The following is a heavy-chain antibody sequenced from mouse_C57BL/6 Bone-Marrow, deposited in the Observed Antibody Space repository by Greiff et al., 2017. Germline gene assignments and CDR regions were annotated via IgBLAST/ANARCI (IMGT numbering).Heavy chain of an antibody. D-gene: IGHD1-1*01. CDR2: YPGSGNTY. CDR1: YTFTDYYM. Sequence: VQLKESGPELVKPGASVKMSCKASGYTFTDYYMHWVKQKPGKGLEWIGEIYPGSGNTYYNEKFKGKATLTADTSSSTAYMQLSSLTSEDSAVYFCARSYYGSSYVAWFAYWGQGTLVTVSA. CDR3: RSYYGSSYVAWFAY. V-gene: IGHV1-83*01. J-gene: IGHJ3*01.